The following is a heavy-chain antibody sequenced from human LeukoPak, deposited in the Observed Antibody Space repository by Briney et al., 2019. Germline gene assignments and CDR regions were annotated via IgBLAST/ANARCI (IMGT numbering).Heavy chain of an antibody. D-gene: IGHD6-13*01. Sequence: SETLSLTCTVSGGSISSSSYYWGWIRQPPGKGLEWNGSIYYSGSTYYNPSLKSRVTISVDTSKNQFSLKLSSVTAADTAVYYCARVRAAAGSFDYWGQGTLVTVSS. CDR1: GGSISSSSYY. J-gene: IGHJ4*02. CDR2: IYYSGST. CDR3: ARVRAAAGSFDY. V-gene: IGHV4-39*07.